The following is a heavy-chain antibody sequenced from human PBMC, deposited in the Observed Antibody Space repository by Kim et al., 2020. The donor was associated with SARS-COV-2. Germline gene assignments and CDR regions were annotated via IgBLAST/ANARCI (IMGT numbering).Heavy chain of an antibody. D-gene: IGHD3-3*01. CDR1: GFTFSSYS. J-gene: IGHJ6*03. Sequence: GGSLRLSCAASGFTFSSYSMNWVRQAPGKGLEWVSSISSSSSYIYYADSVKGRFTISRDNAKNSLYLQMNSLRAEDTAVYYCARDGQFWEWLSPWYYYYYMDVWGTGTTVTVSS. CDR2: ISSSSSYI. V-gene: IGHV3-21*01. CDR3: ARDGQFWEWLSPWYYYYYMDV.